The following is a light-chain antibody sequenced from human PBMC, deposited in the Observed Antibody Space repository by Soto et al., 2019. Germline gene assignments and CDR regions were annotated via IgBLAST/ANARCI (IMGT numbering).Light chain of an antibody. CDR3: QQTYSSPRT. Sequence: DIQMTQSPSSLSASVGDRVTITCRANQSISSSSNWFQQRPGKAPKLLIYDASSLQSGAPSRFSGSGSGTDFTLTISSLQEEDLASYYCQQTYSSPRTFGQGTKVEIK. CDR1: QSISSS. V-gene: IGKV1-39*01. CDR2: DAS. J-gene: IGKJ1*01.